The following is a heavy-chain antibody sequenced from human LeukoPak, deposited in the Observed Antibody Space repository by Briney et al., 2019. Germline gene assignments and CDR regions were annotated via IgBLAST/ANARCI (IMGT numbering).Heavy chain of an antibody. CDR1: GGSFSDYY. D-gene: IGHD6-19*01. Sequence: PSETLSLTCAVYGGSFSDYYWSWIRQPPGMGLEWIGEINPRGRSNYNPSLKSRVTVSVDTSKNQFSLKLNSVTAADTAVYYCTRAGDNSGYSDYWGQGTPVTVSS. CDR2: INPRGRS. V-gene: IGHV4-34*01. CDR3: TRAGDNSGYSDY. J-gene: IGHJ4*02.